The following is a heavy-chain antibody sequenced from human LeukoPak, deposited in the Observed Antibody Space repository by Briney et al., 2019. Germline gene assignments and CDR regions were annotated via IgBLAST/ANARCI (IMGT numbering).Heavy chain of an antibody. Sequence: PGGSLRLSCAASGFTFSNHWMSWVRQAPGKGLEWVANIKQDGSAKYYVDSVKGRFTISRDNAKNSLFLQMSSLRAEDTAVYYCARGGLWSRDYWGQGTLVTVSS. CDR1: GFTFSNHW. CDR2: IKQDGSAK. J-gene: IGHJ4*02. CDR3: ARGGLWSRDY. D-gene: IGHD3-10*01. V-gene: IGHV3-7*01.